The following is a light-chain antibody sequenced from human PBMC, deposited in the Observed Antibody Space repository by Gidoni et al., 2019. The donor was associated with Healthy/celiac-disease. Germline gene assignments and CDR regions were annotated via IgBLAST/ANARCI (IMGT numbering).Light chain of an antibody. J-gene: IGKJ2*01. V-gene: IGKV1-5*03. CDR3: QHRGT. CDR1: QSISSW. Sequence: DIQMTQSPSTLSASVGDRVTITCRASQSISSWLAWYQQKPGKAPNLLIYKASSLESGVPSRFSGSGSGTEFTLTISSLQPDDFATYYCQHRGTFGQGTKLEIK. CDR2: KAS.